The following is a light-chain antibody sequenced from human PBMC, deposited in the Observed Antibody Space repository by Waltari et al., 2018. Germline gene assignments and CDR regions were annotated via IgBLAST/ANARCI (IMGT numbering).Light chain of an antibody. J-gene: IGKJ1*01. CDR2: KAS. CDR3: QQYET. Sequence: DIQMTQSPSTLSASVGDRVTITCRASQRISSWLAWFQQKPGKAPKLLIYKASSLENGVTSRFSGSGSGTEFTLTISSLQPDDFATYYCQQYETFGQGTKVEI. CDR1: QRISSW. V-gene: IGKV1-5*03.